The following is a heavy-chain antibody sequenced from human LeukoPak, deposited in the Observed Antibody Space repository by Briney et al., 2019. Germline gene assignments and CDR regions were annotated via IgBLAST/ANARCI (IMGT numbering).Heavy chain of an antibody. CDR1: GDSISTSIYF. Sequence: SETLSLTCTLSGDSISTSIYFWGWIRQPPGKGLEWIGSIYSSGSTYYNPSHQSRITISLDTSKNQFSLKLSSVAAADTAVYFCARRGGTSGYYYFDYWGQGTLVTVSS. J-gene: IGHJ4*02. CDR2: IYSSGST. D-gene: IGHD3-22*01. V-gene: IGHV4-39*01. CDR3: ARRGGTSGYYYFDY.